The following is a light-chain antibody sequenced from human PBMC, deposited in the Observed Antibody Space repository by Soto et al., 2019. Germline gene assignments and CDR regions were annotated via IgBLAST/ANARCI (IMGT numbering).Light chain of an antibody. CDR1: SSDVGGYNY. CDR3: SSYTITNILSYV. V-gene: IGLV2-11*01. J-gene: IGLJ1*01. Sequence: QSVLTQPRSVSGSPGQSVTISCTGTSSDVGGYNYVSWYQQHPGKAPKLMIYDVSKRPSGVPDRFSGSKSGNTASLTISGLQAEDEADYYCSSYTITNILSYVFGTGTKVTVL. CDR2: DVS.